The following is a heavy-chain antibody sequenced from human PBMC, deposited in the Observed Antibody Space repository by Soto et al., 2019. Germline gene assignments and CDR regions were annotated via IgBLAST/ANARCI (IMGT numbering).Heavy chain of an antibody. CDR3: ATSVGAIGYRFFNMDV. CDR1: GGSFSSST. D-gene: IGHD5-12*01. V-gene: IGHV1-69*13. J-gene: IGHJ6*02. CDR2: IIPMYGTT. Sequence: SVEVSCKSSGGSFSSSTITWVRQAPGQGLEWMGRIIPMYGTTFYAQTFQRRVTITADESTSTVYMHLSSLKSEDTASYFCATSVGAIGYRFFNMDVWGQGTTVTVSS.